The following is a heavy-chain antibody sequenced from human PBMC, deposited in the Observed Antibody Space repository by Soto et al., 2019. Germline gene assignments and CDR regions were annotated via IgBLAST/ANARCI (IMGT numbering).Heavy chain of an antibody. D-gene: IGHD6-19*01. J-gene: IGHJ4*02. CDR1: GGSISSSGW. CDR2: IYHSGST. V-gene: IGHV4-4*02. Sequence: PSETLSLTCAVSGGSISSSGWWSWVRQPPGKGLEWIEEIYHSGSTNYNPSLKSRVTISVDKSKNQFSLKLSSVTAADTAVYYCARASRDSSGWYRADYWGQGTLVTV. CDR3: ARASRDSSGWYRADY.